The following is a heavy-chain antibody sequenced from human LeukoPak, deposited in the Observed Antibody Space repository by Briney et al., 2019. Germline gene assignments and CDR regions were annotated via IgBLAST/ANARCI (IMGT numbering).Heavy chain of an antibody. D-gene: IGHD7-27*01. V-gene: IGHV4-34*01. J-gene: IGHJ3*02. CDR3: ARPIGGWGSDDAFGI. CDR1: GGPFSGYY. CDR2: INHSGST. Sequence: SETLSLTCAVYGGPFSGYYWSWIRQPPGKGLEWIGEINHSGSTNYNPSLKSRVTISVDTSKNQFSLKLSSVTAADTAVYYCARPIGGWGSDDAFGIWGQGTMVTVSS.